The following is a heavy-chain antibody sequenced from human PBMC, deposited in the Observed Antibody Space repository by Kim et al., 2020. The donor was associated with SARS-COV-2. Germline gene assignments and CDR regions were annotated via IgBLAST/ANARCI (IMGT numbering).Heavy chain of an antibody. D-gene: IGHD4-17*01. V-gene: IGHV3-66*01. CDR3: ARSGGMTTEIEFDY. J-gene: IGHJ4*02. Sequence: ADSVKGRFTISRDNSKDTLYLQMNSLRAEDTAVYYCARSGGMTTEIEFDYWGQGTLVTVSS.